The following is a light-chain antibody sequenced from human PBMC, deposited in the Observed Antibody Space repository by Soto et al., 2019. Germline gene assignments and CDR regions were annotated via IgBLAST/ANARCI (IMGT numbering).Light chain of an antibody. Sequence: QSVLTQPASVSGSPRQSITISCTGTSSDVGSYNLVSWYQQHPGKAPKLMIFEGSRRPSGVSSRFSGSKSGNTASLTISGLQAEDEADYYCCSYAGNNTVVFGGGTQLTVL. CDR3: CSYAGNNTVV. V-gene: IGLV2-23*01. CDR2: EGS. CDR1: SSDVGSYNL. J-gene: IGLJ2*01.